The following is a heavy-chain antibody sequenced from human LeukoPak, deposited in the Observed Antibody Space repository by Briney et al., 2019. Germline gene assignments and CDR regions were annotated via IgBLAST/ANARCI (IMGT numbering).Heavy chain of an antibody. J-gene: IGHJ4*02. CDR3: AKSYGDYLGYFDS. D-gene: IGHD4-17*01. CDR1: GXTFSSYW. V-gene: IGHV3-7*05. CDR2: IKQDGSEK. Sequence: GGSLRLSCAASGXTFSSYWMTWVRQAPGKGLEWVANIKQDGSEKYYVDSVKGRFTISRDKSKNTLFLQMNSLRAEDTAVYYCAKSYGDYLGYFDSWGQGTLVTVSS.